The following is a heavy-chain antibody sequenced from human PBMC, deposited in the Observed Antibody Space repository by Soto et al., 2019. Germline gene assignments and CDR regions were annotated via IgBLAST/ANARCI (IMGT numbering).Heavy chain of an antibody. J-gene: IGHJ1*01. CDR2: IYFRGSP. CDR3: ARFIGADSYFQQ. D-gene: IGHD3-16*02. V-gene: IGHV4-31*03. CDR1: GGSISSGGCN. Sequence: SETLSLTCTVSGGSISSGGCNWSWSRQHLGKALKWFGNIYFRGSPYYNRFLKSRVTILADTCKNKLSLSLGLVTAVDTAVYYCARFIGADSYFQQWGEGSLVAVAS.